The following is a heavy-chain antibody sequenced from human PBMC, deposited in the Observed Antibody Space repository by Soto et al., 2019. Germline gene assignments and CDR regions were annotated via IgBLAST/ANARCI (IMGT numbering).Heavy chain of an antibody. J-gene: IGHJ5*02. CDR3: AKGLVRNYVVGWFDP. D-gene: IGHD4-4*01. CDR1: GFTFDDYA. CDR2: ISWNSGSI. V-gene: IGHV3-9*01. Sequence: EVQLVESGGGLVQPGRSLRLSCAASGFTFDDYAMHWVRQAPGKGLEWVSGISWNSGSIGYADSVKGRFTTSRDNAKNSLYRQMNSLRAEDTALYYCAKGLVRNYVVGWFDPWGQGTLFTVSS.